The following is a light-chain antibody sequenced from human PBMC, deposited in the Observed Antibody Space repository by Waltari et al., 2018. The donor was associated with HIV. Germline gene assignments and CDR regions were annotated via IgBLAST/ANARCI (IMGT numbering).Light chain of an antibody. CDR3: SSYRSSSTFV. V-gene: IGLV2-14*03. Sequence: QSALTQPDSVSGSPGQSLTISCTGASSDVGGYDYVSWYQQHPGKAPKLMIYEVTTRPSGISNRFSGSKSGNTASLTISGLQAEDEADYYCSSYRSSSTFVFGTGTKVTVL. CDR2: EVT. CDR1: SSDVGGYDY. J-gene: IGLJ1*01.